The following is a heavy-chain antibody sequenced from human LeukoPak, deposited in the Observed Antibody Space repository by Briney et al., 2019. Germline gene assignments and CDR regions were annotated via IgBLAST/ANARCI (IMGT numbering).Heavy chain of an antibody. J-gene: IGHJ4*02. CDR2: ISSSSSYI. Sequence: GGSLRLSCAASGFTFSSYSMNWVRQAPGKGLEWVSSISSSSSYIYYADSVKGRFTTSRDNAKNSLYLQMNSLRAEDTAVYYCARAGIAVAGDDYWGQGTLVTVSS. D-gene: IGHD6-19*01. CDR3: ARAGIAVAGDDY. V-gene: IGHV3-21*01. CDR1: GFTFSSYS.